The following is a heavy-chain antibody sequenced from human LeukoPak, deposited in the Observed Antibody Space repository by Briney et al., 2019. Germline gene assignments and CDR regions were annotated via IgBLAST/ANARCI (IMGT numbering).Heavy chain of an antibody. J-gene: IGHJ4*02. CDR3: ARVLYYYDSSGYYLADEYFDY. D-gene: IGHD3-22*01. CDR2: IYTSGST. CDR1: GGSISSGSYY. V-gene: IGHV4-61*02. Sequence: PSETLSLTCTVSGGSISSGSYYWSWIRQPAGKGLEWIGRIYTSGSTNYNPSLKSRVTISVDTSKNQFSLKLSSVTAADTAVYYCARVLYYYDSSGYYLADEYFDYWGQGTLVTVSS.